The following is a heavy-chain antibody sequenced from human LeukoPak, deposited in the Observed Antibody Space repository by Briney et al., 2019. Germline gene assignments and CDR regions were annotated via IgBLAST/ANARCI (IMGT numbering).Heavy chain of an antibody. Sequence: ASETLSLTCAVSGGSISSSNWWSWVRQPPGKGLEWIGEIYHSGSTNYNPSLKSRVTISVDKSKNQFSLKLSSVTAADTAVYYCARFEIPPLGVVPAADDYWGQGTLVTVSS. J-gene: IGHJ4*02. CDR2: IYHSGST. D-gene: IGHD2-2*01. V-gene: IGHV4-4*02. CDR1: GGSISSSNW. CDR3: ARFEIPPLGVVPAADDY.